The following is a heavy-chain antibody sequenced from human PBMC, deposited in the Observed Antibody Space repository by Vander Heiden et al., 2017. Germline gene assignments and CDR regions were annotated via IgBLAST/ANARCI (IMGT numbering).Heavy chain of an antibody. J-gene: IGHJ4*02. Sequence: QVQLVESGGGVVQPGRSLRLSCAASGFTFSSYGMHWVRQAPGKGLEWVAVIWYDGSNKYYADSVKGRFTISRDNSKNTLYLQMNSLRAEDTAVYYCARTIEYSSLIDYWGQGTLVTVSS. CDR1: GFTFSSYG. D-gene: IGHD6-6*01. V-gene: IGHV3-33*01. CDR2: IWYDGSNK. CDR3: ARTIEYSSLIDY.